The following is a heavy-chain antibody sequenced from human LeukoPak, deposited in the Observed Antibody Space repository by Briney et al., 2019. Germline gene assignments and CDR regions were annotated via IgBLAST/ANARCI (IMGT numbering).Heavy chain of an antibody. D-gene: IGHD6-19*01. V-gene: IGHV3-20*04. CDR2: INWNGGNT. CDR3: GRDLSGWYGPDY. J-gene: IGHJ4*02. CDR1: GLTFIDYS. Sequence: GGSLRLSCAASGLTFIDYSMNWVRQAPGKGLEWVAGINWNGGNTGYSDSVKGRFTISRDNAKNSLYLQMDSLRAEDTALYYCGRDLSGWYGPDYWGQGTLVTVSS.